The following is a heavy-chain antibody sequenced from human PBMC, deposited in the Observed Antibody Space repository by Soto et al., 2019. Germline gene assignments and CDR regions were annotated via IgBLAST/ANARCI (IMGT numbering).Heavy chain of an antibody. CDR2: IYWNDDK. V-gene: IGHV2-5*01. J-gene: IGHJ4*02. CDR3: AHRPGSTIAVAGSTSPPFDY. D-gene: IGHD6-19*01. Sequence: ASGPTLVNPTQTLTLTCTFSGFSLSTSGVGVGWIRQPPGKALEWLALIYWNDDKRYSPSLKSRLTITKDTSKNQVVLTMTNMDPVDTATYYCAHRPGSTIAVAGSTSPPFDYWGQGTLVTVSS. CDR1: GFSLSTSGVG.